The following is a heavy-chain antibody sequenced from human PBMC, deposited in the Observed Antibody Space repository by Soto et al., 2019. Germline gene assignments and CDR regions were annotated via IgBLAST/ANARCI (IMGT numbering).Heavy chain of an antibody. Sequence: PGGSLRLSGPASVFTFGSYAMHWVRQAPGKGREWVGVISYDGSNKYYADSVKGRVTISRDNSKNTRYLQMNSMRAAATAVYYCAGVDGCALGYYSSSGMDAWGPGTTVTVSS. CDR1: VFTFGSYA. CDR2: ISYDGSNK. V-gene: IGHV3-30-3*01. J-gene: IGHJ6*02. CDR3: AGVDGCALGYYSSSGMDA.